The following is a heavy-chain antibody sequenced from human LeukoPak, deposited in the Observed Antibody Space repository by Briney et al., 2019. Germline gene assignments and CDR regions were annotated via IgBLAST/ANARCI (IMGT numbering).Heavy chain of an antibody. V-gene: IGHV4-39*01. CDR3: ARRSVAGRNFDY. CDR1: GGSISSSSYY. CDR2: ISYSGSY. D-gene: IGHD6-19*01. J-gene: IGHJ4*02. Sequence: PSETLSLTCTVSGGSISSSSYYWGWLRQPPGKGLEWIGSISYSGSYYYNPSLRSRVTISVDTSKNQFSLKLSSVTAANTAVHYCARRSVAGRNFDYWGQGTLVTVSS.